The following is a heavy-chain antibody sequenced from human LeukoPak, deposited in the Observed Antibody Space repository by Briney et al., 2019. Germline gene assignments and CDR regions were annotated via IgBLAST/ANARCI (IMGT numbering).Heavy chain of an antibody. CDR1: GFTFSSYG. V-gene: IGHV3-30*06. Sequence: PGGSLRLSCAASGFTFSSYGMHWVRQAPGKGLEWVAVISYDGSNKYYADSVKGRFTISRDNSKNTLYLQMNSLRAEDTAVYYCARERLDFKVLDPWGQGTLVTVSS. D-gene: IGHD3-3*01. CDR3: ARERLDFKVLDP. J-gene: IGHJ5*02. CDR2: ISYDGSNK.